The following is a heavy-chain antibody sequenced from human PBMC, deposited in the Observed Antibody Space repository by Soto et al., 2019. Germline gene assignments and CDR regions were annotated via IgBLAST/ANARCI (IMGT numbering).Heavy chain of an antibody. Sequence: ASVKVSCKASGYTFTSYGISWVRQAPGQGLEWMGWISAYNGNTNYAQKLQGRVTMTTDTSTSTAYMELRSLRSDDTAMYYCAREVVPAATTVNWFDPWGQGTLVTVSS. V-gene: IGHV1-18*01. J-gene: IGHJ5*02. CDR3: AREVVPAATTVNWFDP. CDR1: GYTFTSYG. D-gene: IGHD2-2*01. CDR2: ISAYNGNT.